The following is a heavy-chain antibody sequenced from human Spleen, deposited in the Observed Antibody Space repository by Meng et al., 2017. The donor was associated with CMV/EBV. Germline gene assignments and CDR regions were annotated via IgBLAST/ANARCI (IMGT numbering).Heavy chain of an antibody. J-gene: IGHJ6*02. Sequence: SETLSLTCSVSGDSITSHCWSWIRQSPGKGLEWIGCMYNSGQSNYNPALRSRVTISVDSSKNQFSLKVRSVTAADTALYFCAGLRFNQLVGYFGLEDWGQGTTVTVSS. CDR1: GDSITSHC. V-gene: IGHV4-59*11. CDR2: MYNSGQS. D-gene: IGHD3-9*01. CDR3: AGLRFNQLVGYFGLED.